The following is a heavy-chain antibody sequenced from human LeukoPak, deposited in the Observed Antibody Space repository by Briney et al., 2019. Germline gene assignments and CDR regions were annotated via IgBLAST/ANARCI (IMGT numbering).Heavy chain of an antibody. CDR2: VDPEDGET. CDR3: AKLDSSGSYYFDY. D-gene: IGHD3-22*01. Sequence: ASVKVSCKVSGYTLTELSMHWVRQAPAKGLGRVGGVDPEDGETIYAQKFQGRVTMTEDTSTDTAYMELSSLRSEDTAVYYCAKLDSSGSYYFDYWGQGTLVTVSS. J-gene: IGHJ4*02. CDR1: GYTLTELS. V-gene: IGHV1-24*01.